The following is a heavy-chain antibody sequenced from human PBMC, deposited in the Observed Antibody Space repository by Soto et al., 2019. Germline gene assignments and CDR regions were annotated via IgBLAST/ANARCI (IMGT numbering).Heavy chain of an antibody. Sequence: SETLSLTCTVSGGSISSGDYYWSWIRQPPGKGLEWIGYIYYSGSTYYNPSLKSRVTISVDTSKNQFSLKLSSVTAADTAVYYCARDRGLRNFWSGYNWFDLWAQGNLVTVSS. CDR2: IYYSGST. CDR3: ARDRGLRNFWSGYNWFDL. J-gene: IGHJ5*02. D-gene: IGHD3-3*01. CDR1: GGSISSGDYY. V-gene: IGHV4-30-4*01.